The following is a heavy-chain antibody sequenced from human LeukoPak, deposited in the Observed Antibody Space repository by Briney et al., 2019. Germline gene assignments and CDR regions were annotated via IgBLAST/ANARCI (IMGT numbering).Heavy chain of an antibody. CDR2: INHSGST. V-gene: IGHV4-34*01. CDR1: GGSFSGYY. J-gene: IGHJ3*02. CDR3: ARLRSRHIVVVTAIRASGAFDI. D-gene: IGHD2-21*02. Sequence: SETLSLTCAVYGGSFSGYYWNWIRQPPGKGLEWIGEINHSGSTNYNPSLKSRVTISVDTSKNQFSLKLSSVTAADTAVYYCARLRSRHIVVVTAIRASGAFDIWGQGTMVTVSS.